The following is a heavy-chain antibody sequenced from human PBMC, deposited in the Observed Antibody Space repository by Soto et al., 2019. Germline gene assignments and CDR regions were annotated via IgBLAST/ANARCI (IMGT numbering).Heavy chain of an antibody. CDR1: GFTFSYYY. CDR2: IRNKAKGGST. V-gene: IGHV3-66*01. J-gene: IGHJ3*02. CDR3: ARDLAAATDAFDI. Sequence: PGGSLRLSCTASGFTFSYYYMSGVRQAPGKGLEWVGFIRNKAKGGSTYYADSVKGRFTISRDNSKNTLYLQMNSLRAEDTAVYYCARDLAAATDAFDIRGQRTMVTVSS. D-gene: IGHD6-25*01.